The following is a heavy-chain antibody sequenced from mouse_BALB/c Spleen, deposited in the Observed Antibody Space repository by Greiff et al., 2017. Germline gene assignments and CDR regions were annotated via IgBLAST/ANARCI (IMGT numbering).Heavy chain of an antibody. J-gene: IGHJ4*01. CDR3: ARRAYYDAMDY. CDR2: INPGSGGT. V-gene: IGHV1-54*01. Sequence: VQLQQSGAELVRPGTSVKVSCKASGYAFTNYLIEWVKQRPGQGLEWIGVINPGSGGTNYNEKFKGKATLTADKSSSTAYMQLSSLTSDDSAVYFCARRAYYDAMDYWGQGTSVTVSS. D-gene: IGHD2-10*01. CDR1: GYAFTNYL.